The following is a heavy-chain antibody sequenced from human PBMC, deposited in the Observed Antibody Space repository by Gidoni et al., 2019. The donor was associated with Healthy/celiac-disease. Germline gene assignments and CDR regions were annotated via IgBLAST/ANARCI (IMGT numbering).Heavy chain of an antibody. V-gene: IGHV4-31*02. CDR2: IYYSGST. D-gene: IGHD3-10*02. CDR3: ARDRSPLRSNWFDP. J-gene: IGHJ5*02. Sequence: WSWIRQHPGKGLEWIGYIYYSGSTYYNPSLKSRVTISVDTSKNQFSLKLSSVTAADTAVYYCARDRSPLRSNWFDPWGQGTLVTVSS.